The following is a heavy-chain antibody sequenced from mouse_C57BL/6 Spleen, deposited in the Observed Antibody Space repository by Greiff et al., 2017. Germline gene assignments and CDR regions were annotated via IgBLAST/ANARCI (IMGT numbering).Heavy chain of an antibody. J-gene: IGHJ2*01. Sequence: VQLKQSGPELVKPGASVKISCKASGYTFTDYYMNWVKQSHGKSLEWIGDINPNNGGTSYNQKFKGKATLTVDKSSSTAYMELRSLTSEDSAVYYCAREAYSNYFDYWGQGTTLTVSS. CDR2: INPNNGGT. D-gene: IGHD2-5*01. CDR1: GYTFTDYY. CDR3: AREAYSNYFDY. V-gene: IGHV1-26*01.